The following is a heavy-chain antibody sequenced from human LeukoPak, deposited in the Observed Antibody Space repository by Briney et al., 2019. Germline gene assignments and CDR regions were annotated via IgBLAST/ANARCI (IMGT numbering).Heavy chain of an antibody. D-gene: IGHD2-21*02. V-gene: IGHV1-46*01. Sequence: ASVKVSCKASGYTFTSYYMHWVRQAPGQGLEWMGIINPSGGSTSYAQKFQGRVTMTRDTSTSTVYMELSSLRSEDTAVYYCARNDCGGDCYYYYYYGMDVWGQGTTVTVSS. J-gene: IGHJ6*02. CDR2: INPSGGST. CDR3: ARNDCGGDCYYYYYYGMDV. CDR1: GYTFTSYY.